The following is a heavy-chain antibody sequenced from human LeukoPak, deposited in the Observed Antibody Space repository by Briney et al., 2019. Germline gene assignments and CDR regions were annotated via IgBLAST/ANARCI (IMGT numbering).Heavy chain of an antibody. V-gene: IGHV3-64*01. CDR1: GFTFSSYV. J-gene: IGHJ4*02. D-gene: IGHD2-8*01. CDR2: IISKGGCT. Sequence: GGSLRLSCAASGFTFSSYVIHWVRQAAGKGLEYVSAIISKGGCTYYPNSVKSRFTIPRDNSKNTLYLQLGSLRAEDMSIYYCARSKTYCTNGICYTNGGFDHLGEGALVTVSS. CDR3: ARSKTYCTNGICYTNGGFDH.